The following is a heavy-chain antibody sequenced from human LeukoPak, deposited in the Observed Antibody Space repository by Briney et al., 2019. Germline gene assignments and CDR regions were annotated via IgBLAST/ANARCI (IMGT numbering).Heavy chain of an antibody. Sequence: GGSLRLSCAASGFIFDDYAMHWVRQAPGKGLEWVSGISWNSGNIGYADSVKGRFTISRDNSKNTLYLQMNSLRAEDTAVYYCAKDSGDIVVVPAAHLDYWGQGTLVTVSS. V-gene: IGHV3-9*01. J-gene: IGHJ4*02. CDR2: ISWNSGNI. CDR3: AKDSGDIVVVPAAHLDY. D-gene: IGHD2-2*01. CDR1: GFIFDDYA.